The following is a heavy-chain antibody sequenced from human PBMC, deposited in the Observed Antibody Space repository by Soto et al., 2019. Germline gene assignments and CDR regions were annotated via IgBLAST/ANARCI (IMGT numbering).Heavy chain of an antibody. D-gene: IGHD6-19*01. J-gene: IGHJ4*02. V-gene: IGHV3-30*18. CDR2: ISLEGSNK. CDR3: AKYGATPVAGRFLDS. Sequence: PEGSLRLSCEASGFNFSHYAMHWVRQAPGKGLEWLAIISLEGSNKYSAKPVKDRFTISRDNSKSTLYLQMNSLRPEDTAVYYCAKYGATPVAGRFLDSWGQGTRVTVSS. CDR1: GFNFSHYA.